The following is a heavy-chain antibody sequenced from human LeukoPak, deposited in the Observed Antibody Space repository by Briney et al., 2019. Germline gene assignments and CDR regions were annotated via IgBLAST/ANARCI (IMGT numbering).Heavy chain of an antibody. D-gene: IGHD3-16*01. J-gene: IGHJ5*02. CDR3: ARVMQQESSWFDP. Sequence: SETLSLTCTVSGGSISSYYWSWVRQPPGKGLEWIGYIYYSGSTNYNPSLKSRVTISVDTSKNQFSLKLSSVTAADTAVYYCARVMQQESSWFDPRGQGTLVTVSS. CDR1: GGSISSYY. V-gene: IGHV4-59*01. CDR2: IYYSGST.